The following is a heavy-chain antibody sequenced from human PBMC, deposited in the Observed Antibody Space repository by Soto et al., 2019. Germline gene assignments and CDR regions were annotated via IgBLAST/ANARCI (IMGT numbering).Heavy chain of an antibody. J-gene: IGHJ5*01. D-gene: IGHD5-18*01. V-gene: IGHV4-61*01. CDR1: ADSVTSGNYY. CDR2: IYYSRNT. CDR3: VGLPVDTSMIYWFGP. Sequence: SETLSLTCTVSADSVTSGNYYWSWIRQPPGKGLEWIGYIYYSRNTNYSTSLKSRVTMSLDRSNNQFSLNLSSVTAADTAVYYCVGLPVDTSMIYWFGPWRQGIRITFPS.